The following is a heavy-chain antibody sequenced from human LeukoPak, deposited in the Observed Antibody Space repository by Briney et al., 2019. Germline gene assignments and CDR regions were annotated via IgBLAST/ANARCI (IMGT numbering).Heavy chain of an antibody. D-gene: IGHD3-10*01. J-gene: IGHJ6*02. CDR3: ARDSGDGSGRYYAYGMDV. CDR1: GFIFSSYN. CDR2: ISRSSIYI. V-gene: IGHV3-21*01. Sequence: PGGSLRLSCAASGFIFSSYNMNWVRQAPGKGLEWVSSISRSSIYIYYADSVKGRFTISRDNAENSLYLQMNSLRAEDTAVYYCARDSGDGSGRYYAYGMDVWGQGTTVTVSS.